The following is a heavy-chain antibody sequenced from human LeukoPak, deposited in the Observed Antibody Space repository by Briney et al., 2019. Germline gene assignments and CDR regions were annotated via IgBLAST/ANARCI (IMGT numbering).Heavy chain of an antibody. D-gene: IGHD5-18*01. CDR2: INPNSGGT. CDR1: GYTFTGYY. J-gene: IGHJ6*02. Sequence: ASVKVSCKASGYTFTGYYMHWVRQAPGQGLEWMGWINPNSGGTDYAQKFQGRVTMTRDTSISTAYMELSRLRSDDTAVYYCARHGYSYGYVTPHYYGMDVWGQGTTVTVSS. V-gene: IGHV1-2*02. CDR3: ARHGYSYGYVTPHYYGMDV.